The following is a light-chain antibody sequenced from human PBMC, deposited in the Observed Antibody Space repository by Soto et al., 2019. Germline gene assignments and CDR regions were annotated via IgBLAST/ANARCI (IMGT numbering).Light chain of an antibody. CDR3: CSYTTTSSYV. CDR1: NSDVGSYKY. J-gene: IGLJ1*01. Sequence: QSVLTQPASVSGSPGQSITISCTGSNSDVGSYKYVSWYQQHPGKAPKVMIYDVSNRPSGVSSRFSGSKSGNTASLTISGLQAEDEADYYCCSYTTTSSYVFGSGTKLTVL. CDR2: DVS. V-gene: IGLV2-14*03.